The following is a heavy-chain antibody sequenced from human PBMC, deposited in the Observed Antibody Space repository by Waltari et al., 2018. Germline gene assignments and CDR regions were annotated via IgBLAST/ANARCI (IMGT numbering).Heavy chain of an antibody. CDR2: IYSGGST. D-gene: IGHD6-13*01. J-gene: IGHJ4*02. CDR1: GFTVSSNY. Sequence: EVQLVESGGGLIQPGGSLRLSCAASGFTVSSNYRSWVRQASGKGLGWVSVIYSGGSTYYADSVKGRFTISRDNSKNTLYLQMNSLRAEDTAVYYCARGGEEIAAAGTCYFDYWGQGTLVTVSS. V-gene: IGHV3-53*01. CDR3: ARGGEEIAAAGTCYFDY.